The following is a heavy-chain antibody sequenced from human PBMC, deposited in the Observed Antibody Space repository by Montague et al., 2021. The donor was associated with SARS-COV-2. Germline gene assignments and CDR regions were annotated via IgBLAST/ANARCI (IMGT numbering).Heavy chain of an antibody. CDR1: GGSLSSSNW. J-gene: IGHJ4*02. V-gene: IGHV4-4*02. D-gene: IGHD3-10*01. Sequence: SETLSLTCAVSGGSLSSSNWWSWVRQPPGKGLGWIGELYHSGSTNYNPSLKRRVTISVGKSKNQFSLKLSSVTAADTAVYYCAGGTIWFGELLTLWYVDYWGQGTLVIVSS. CDR2: LYHSGST. CDR3: AGGTIWFGELLTLWYVDY.